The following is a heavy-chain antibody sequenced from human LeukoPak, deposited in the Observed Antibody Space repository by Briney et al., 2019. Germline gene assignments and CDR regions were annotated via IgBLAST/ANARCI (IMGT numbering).Heavy chain of an antibody. CDR2: ISAYNGNT. CDR1: GYTFTSYG. D-gene: IGHD4-11*01. Sequence: GASVKVSCKASGYTFTSYGISWVRQAPGQGLEWMGWISAYNGNTNYAQKLQGRVTMTTDTSTSTAYMELRSLRSDDTAVYYCARQPGTTVTSDNWCDPWGQGTLVTVSS. CDR3: ARQPGTTVTSDNWCDP. V-gene: IGHV1-18*01. J-gene: IGHJ5*02.